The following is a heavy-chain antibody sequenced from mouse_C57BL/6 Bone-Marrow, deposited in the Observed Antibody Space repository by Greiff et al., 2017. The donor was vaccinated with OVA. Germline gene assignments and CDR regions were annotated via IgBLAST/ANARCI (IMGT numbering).Heavy chain of an antibody. CDR1: GYTFTDYN. V-gene: IGHV1-18*01. CDR2: INPNNGGT. CDR3: ARKRYYGSSPWYFDV. D-gene: IGHD1-1*01. Sequence: VQLKESGPELVKPGASVKIPCKASGYTFTDYNMDWVKQSHGKSLEWIGDINPNNGGTIYNQKFKGKATLTVDKSSSTAYMELRSLTSEDTAVYYCARKRYYGSSPWYFDVWGTGTTVTVSS. J-gene: IGHJ1*03.